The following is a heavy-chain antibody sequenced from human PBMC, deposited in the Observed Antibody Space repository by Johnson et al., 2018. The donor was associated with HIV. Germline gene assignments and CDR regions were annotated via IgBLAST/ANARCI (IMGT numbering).Heavy chain of an antibody. V-gene: IGHV3-53*01. CDR1: GFTVSSNY. CDR3: AKDMGATIDRDAFDI. D-gene: IGHD1-26*01. CDR2: IYSGGRT. Sequence: MQLVESGGGLIQPGGSLRLSCAASGFTVSSNYMSWVRQAPGKGLEWVSIIYSGGRTYYAESVKGRFIISRDNSKNSLYLQMNSLRAEDTALYYCAKDMGATIDRDAFDIWGQGTMVTVSA. J-gene: IGHJ3*02.